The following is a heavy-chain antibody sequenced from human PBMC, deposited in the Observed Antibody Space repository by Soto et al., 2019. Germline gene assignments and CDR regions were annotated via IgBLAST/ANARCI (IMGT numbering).Heavy chain of an antibody. V-gene: IGHV1-18*04. CDR3: ARVQSWYGSAVNYYGMDV. D-gene: IGHD6-13*01. CDR1: GYTFTRYG. J-gene: IGHJ6*02. CDR2: ISAYNGNT. Sequence: QVQLVKSGAEVKKPGASVKVSCKASGYTFTRYGISWVRQAPGQVLEWMGWISAYNGNTNYAQKLQSRVTMTTDTSTSTVYMELRSLRSDDTAVYYCARVQSWYGSAVNYYGMDVWGQGTTFTVSS.